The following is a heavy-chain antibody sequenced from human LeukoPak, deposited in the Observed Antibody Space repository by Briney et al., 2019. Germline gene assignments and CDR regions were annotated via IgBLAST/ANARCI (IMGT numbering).Heavy chain of an antibody. CDR2: ISSSGSQM. CDR3: ARIIYCYYYMDV. V-gene: IGHV3-11*04. CDR1: GFTFSDYY. Sequence: GGSLRLSCAASGFTFSDYYMRWIRQAPGKGLEWVSYISSSGSQMYYADSVKGRFTISRDNAKNSLYLQMNSLRAEDTAVYYCARIIYCYYYMDVWGTGTTVTVSS. J-gene: IGHJ6*03.